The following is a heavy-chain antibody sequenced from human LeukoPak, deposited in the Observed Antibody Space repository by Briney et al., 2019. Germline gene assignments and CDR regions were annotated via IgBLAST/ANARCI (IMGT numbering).Heavy chain of an antibody. CDR3: ARGTSVIDY. CDR2: ISAYNGNT. J-gene: IGHJ4*02. D-gene: IGHD3-16*01. V-gene: IGHV1-18*01. Sequence: GVSVKVSCKASGYIFTDYGISWVRQAPGQGLEWMGWISAYNGNTNYAQKVQGRVTMTTDTSTNTAYMELRSLKFDDTAVYYCARGTSVIDYWGQGTLVTVSS. CDR1: GYIFTDYG.